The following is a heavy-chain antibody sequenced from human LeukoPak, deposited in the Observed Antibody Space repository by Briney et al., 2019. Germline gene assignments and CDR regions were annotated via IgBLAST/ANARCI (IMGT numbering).Heavy chain of an antibody. D-gene: IGHD2-15*01. CDR1: GYTFTSYG. CDR3: ASDGNLLYCSGGSCYSGYFDY. J-gene: IGHJ4*02. V-gene: IGHV1-18*04. CDR2: ISAYNGNT. Sequence: ASVKVSCKASGYTFTSYGISWVRQAPGQGLEWMGWISAYNGNTNYAQKLQGRVTMTTDTSTSTAYMELRSLRSDDTAVYYCASDGNLLYCSGGSCYSGYFDYWGQGTLVTVSS.